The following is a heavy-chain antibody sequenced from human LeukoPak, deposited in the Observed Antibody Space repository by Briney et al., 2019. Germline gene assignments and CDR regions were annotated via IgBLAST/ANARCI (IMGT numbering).Heavy chain of an antibody. J-gene: IGHJ5*02. CDR3: AVTEYSSSIDWFDP. CDR2: IYYSGST. CDR1: GGSISSSSYY. Sequence: KTSETLSLTCTVSGGSISSSSYYWGWIRQPPGKGLEWFGSIYYSGSTYYNPSLKSRVTISVDTSKNQFSLKLSSVTAADTAVYYCAVTEYSSSIDWFDPWGQGTLVTVSS. V-gene: IGHV4-39*01. D-gene: IGHD6-6*01.